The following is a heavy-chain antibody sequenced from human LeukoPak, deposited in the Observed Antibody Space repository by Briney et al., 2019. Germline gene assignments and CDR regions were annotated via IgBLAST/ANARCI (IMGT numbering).Heavy chain of an antibody. D-gene: IGHD2-15*01. J-gene: IGHJ4*02. CDR3: ARAQTVVAATPGGY. Sequence: ASVKVSCKASGYTFTDYYMHWVRQAPGQGLEWMGWMNPNSGGTNYAQRFQGRVTMTRDTSIGTAYMELSRLGSDDTAVYCCARAQTVVAATPGGYWGQGTLVTVSS. CDR2: MNPNSGGT. V-gene: IGHV1-2*02. CDR1: GYTFTDYY.